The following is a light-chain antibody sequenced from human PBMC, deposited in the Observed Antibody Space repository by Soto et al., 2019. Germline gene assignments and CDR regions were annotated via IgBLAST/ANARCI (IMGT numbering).Light chain of an antibody. CDR2: GAS. CDR3: QQYGSSPPPIT. J-gene: IGKJ5*01. Sequence: EIVLTQSPGTLSLSPGERATLSCRASQSVSSSYLAWYQQKPGQAPRLLIYGASSRATGIPDRFSGSGSGTDFTLTISRLEPEDFAVYYCQQYGSSPPPITFGQGTRLETK. V-gene: IGKV3-20*01. CDR1: QSVSSSY.